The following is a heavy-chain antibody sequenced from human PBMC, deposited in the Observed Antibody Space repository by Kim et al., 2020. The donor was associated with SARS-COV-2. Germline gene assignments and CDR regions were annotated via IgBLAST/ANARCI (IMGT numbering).Heavy chain of an antibody. CDR3: ARHRGYDILTGYYPYYFDY. D-gene: IGHD3-9*01. V-gene: IGHV4-39*01. CDR1: GGSISSSFHY. CDR2: IYYSGIT. J-gene: IGHJ4*02. Sequence: SETLSLTCTVSGGSISSSFHYWGWIRQPPGKGLEWIGCIYYSGITYYNPSLKSRVTISVDTSMNQFSLKLSSVTAADTAVYSCARHRGYDILTGYYPYYFDYWGQGTLVTVSS.